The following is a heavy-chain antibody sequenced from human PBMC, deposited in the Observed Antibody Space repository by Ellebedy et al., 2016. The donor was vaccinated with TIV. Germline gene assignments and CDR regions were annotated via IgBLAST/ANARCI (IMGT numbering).Heavy chain of an antibody. CDR1: GFTFSSYG. J-gene: IGHJ6*03. CDR3: ARDLLKGGGYDFWPGGMDV. V-gene: IGHV3-33*01. D-gene: IGHD3-3*01. Sequence: GESLKISXAASGFTFSSYGMHWVRQAPGKGLEWVAVIWYDGSNKYYADSVKGRFTISRDNSKNTLYLQMNSLRAEDTAVYYCARDLLKGGGYDFWPGGMDVWGKGTTVTVSS. CDR2: IWYDGSNK.